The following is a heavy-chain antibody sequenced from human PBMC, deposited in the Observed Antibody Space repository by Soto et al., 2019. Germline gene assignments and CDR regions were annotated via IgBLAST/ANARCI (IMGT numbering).Heavy chain of an antibody. D-gene: IGHD6-6*01. J-gene: IGHJ4*02. Sequence: ASVKVSCKASGYTFTGYYMHWVRQAPGQGLEWMGWINPNSGGTNYAQKFQGWVTMTRDTSISTAYMELSRLRSDDTAVYYCARGGRAPLEYSSSRRYFDYWGQGTLVTVSS. CDR2: INPNSGGT. CDR1: GYTFTGYY. CDR3: ARGGRAPLEYSSSRRYFDY. V-gene: IGHV1-2*04.